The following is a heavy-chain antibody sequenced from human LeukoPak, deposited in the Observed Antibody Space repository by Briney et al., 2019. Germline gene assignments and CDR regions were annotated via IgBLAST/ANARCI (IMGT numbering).Heavy chain of an antibody. D-gene: IGHD5-24*01. J-gene: IGHJ4*02. V-gene: IGHV4-59*01. Sequence: SETLSLTCTVSGGSISSYYWSWIRQPPGKGLEWIGYIYYSGSTNYNPSLKSRVTISVDTSKNQFSLKLSSVTAADTAVYYCARGDGYNPGGFDYWGQGTLVTVSS. CDR2: IYYSGST. CDR3: ARGDGYNPGGFDY. CDR1: GGSISSYY.